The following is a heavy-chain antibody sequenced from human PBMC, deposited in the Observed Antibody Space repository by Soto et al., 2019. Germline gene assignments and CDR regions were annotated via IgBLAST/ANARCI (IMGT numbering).Heavy chain of an antibody. D-gene: IGHD4-17*01. CDR3: ARLATVTPPYYFDF. V-gene: IGHV1-46*01. Sequence: QVQLVQSGAEVKKPGASVKVSCKASGYTFISYYIHWVRQAPGQGLEWMGLINPSDGSTSYAQKFQGRVTMTRDTSTSTVYMELSSLRSDDTAVYFCARLATVTPPYYFDFWGQGTLVTVSS. CDR2: INPSDGST. J-gene: IGHJ4*02. CDR1: GYTFISYY.